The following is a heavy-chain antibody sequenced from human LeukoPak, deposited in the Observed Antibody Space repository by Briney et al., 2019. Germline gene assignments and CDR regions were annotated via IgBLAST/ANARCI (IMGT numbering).Heavy chain of an antibody. CDR2: ISSSGSTI. CDR3: AKGRLDSSSWYNWFDP. CDR1: GFTFSDYY. Sequence: GGSLRLSCVASGFTFSDYYMSWIRQAPGKGLEWVSYISSSGSTIYYADSVKGRFTISRDNAKNSLYLQMNSLRAEDTALYYCAKGRLDSSSWYNWFDPWGQGTLVTVSS. V-gene: IGHV3-11*01. J-gene: IGHJ5*02. D-gene: IGHD6-13*01.